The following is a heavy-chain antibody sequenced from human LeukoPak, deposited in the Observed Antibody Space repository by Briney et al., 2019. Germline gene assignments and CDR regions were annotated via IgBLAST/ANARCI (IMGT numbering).Heavy chain of an antibody. CDR2: IDSRSGTI. J-gene: IGHJ6*02. V-gene: IGHV3-48*04. CDR3: ARDLASGIYYYGMDV. Sequence: GGSLRLSCAASGFTFSTYSVNWVRQAPGKGLEWVSYIDSRSGTIYYADSVKGRFTISRDNAENSLYLQMNSLRAEDTAVYYCARDLASGIYYYGMDVWGQGATVTVSS. CDR1: GFTFSTYS. D-gene: IGHD1-1*01.